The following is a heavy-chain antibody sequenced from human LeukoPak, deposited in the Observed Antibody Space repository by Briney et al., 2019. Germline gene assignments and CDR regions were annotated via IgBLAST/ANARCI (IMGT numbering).Heavy chain of an antibody. CDR3: ARLAAITTWFDP. CDR2: IYPGDSAT. Sequence: GEPLTISGKCSGYTFTNSWIAWLRQLPGKGLEGLGIIYPGDSATRYSPSFQGQVTISADKSISTAYLQWGSLKAADTAIYYCARLAAITTWFDPWGQGTLVTVSS. D-gene: IGHD5-12*01. CDR1: GYTFTNSW. V-gene: IGHV5-51*01. J-gene: IGHJ5*02.